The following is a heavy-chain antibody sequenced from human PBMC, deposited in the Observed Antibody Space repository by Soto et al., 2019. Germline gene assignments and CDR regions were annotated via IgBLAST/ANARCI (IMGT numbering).Heavy chain of an antibody. CDR3: VRSRQMESGNDYGLDV. CDR1: GVSLNTADTW. CDR2: YHSGGST. D-gene: IGHD1-1*01. V-gene: IGHV4-30-4*01. J-gene: IGHJ6*02. Sequence: QVQLQESGSGLVKPSQSLSLTCTVSGVSLNTADTWWSWIRQSPGKGLEFIGYYHSGGSTYYDASFRGRVIISADTCNCQFSLKLSAVTVADTAVYFCVRSRQMESGNDYGLDVWGQGTTVTVSS.